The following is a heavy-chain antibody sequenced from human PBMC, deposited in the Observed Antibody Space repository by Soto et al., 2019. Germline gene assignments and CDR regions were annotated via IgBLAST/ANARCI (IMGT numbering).Heavy chain of an antibody. J-gene: IGHJ4*02. Sequence: GESLKISCKGSGYSFTTYWIGWVRQMPGKGLEWMGIIYPDDSVTRYSPSFQGQVTISADKSISTAYLQWSSLRASDTAIYYCARHLEVTTFDYWGQGTLAPVSS. CDR1: GYSFTTYW. V-gene: IGHV5-51*01. D-gene: IGHD4-17*01. CDR2: IYPDDSVT. CDR3: ARHLEVTTFDY.